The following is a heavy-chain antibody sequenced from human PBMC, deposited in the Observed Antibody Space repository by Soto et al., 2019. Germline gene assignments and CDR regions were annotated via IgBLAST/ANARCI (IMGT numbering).Heavy chain of an antibody. D-gene: IGHD3-22*01. CDR2: IHYSGRT. CDR3: ARYYFDSSGYSNWFDP. V-gene: IGHV4-31*11. J-gene: IGHJ5*02. Sequence: SETLSLTCAVSGGSITSGAHYWTWIRQHPGKGLEWIAYIHYSGRTYYNPSLKSRVTISVDTSNNQFSLKLSSVTAADTAVYYCARYYFDSSGYSNWFDPWGQGTLVTVSS. CDR1: GGSITSGAHY.